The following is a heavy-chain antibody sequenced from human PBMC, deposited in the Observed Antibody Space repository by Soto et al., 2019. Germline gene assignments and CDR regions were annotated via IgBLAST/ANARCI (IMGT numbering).Heavy chain of an antibody. CDR2: MNSDGSTT. J-gene: IGHJ4*02. V-gene: IGHV3-74*01. CDR1: GFTFGNYW. CDR3: ATADVDY. Sequence: EVQLVESGGGLVQPGGSLRLSCAASGFTFGNYWLHWVRQAPGKGLEWVSRMNSDGSTTDYADSVKGRFHVSRDNAKNTLYLQMNSLRAEDTAVYYCATADVDYWGPGTLVTVSS.